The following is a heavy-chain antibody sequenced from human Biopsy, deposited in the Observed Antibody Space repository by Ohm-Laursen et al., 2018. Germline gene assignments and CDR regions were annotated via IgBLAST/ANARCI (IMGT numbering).Heavy chain of an antibody. J-gene: IGHJ4*02. CDR3: AGAVRNQLVSEY. CDR2: MNPKSGKT. D-gene: IGHD1-1*01. Sequence: ASVKVSCKASGYTFTDYDIIWVRQATGQGPEWMGWMNPKSGKTGYEQKFRGRVTMTSDTSISTAYMELSSLRSEDTAAYYCAGAVRNQLVSEYWGQGTLVTVSS. CDR1: GYTFTDYD. V-gene: IGHV1-8*01.